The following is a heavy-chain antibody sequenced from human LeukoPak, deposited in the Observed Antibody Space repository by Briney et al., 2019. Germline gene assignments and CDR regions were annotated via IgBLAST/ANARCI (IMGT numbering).Heavy chain of an antibody. Sequence: PSETLSLTCTVSGGSISSYYWSWIRQPPGKGLEWIGYIYYSGSTNYNPSLKSRVTISVDTSKNQFSLKLSSVTAADTAVYYCARRSCSSTSCYWFDPWGQGTLVTVSS. CDR3: ARRSCSSTSCYWFDP. CDR1: GGSISSYY. V-gene: IGHV4-59*08. J-gene: IGHJ5*02. D-gene: IGHD2-2*01. CDR2: IYYSGST.